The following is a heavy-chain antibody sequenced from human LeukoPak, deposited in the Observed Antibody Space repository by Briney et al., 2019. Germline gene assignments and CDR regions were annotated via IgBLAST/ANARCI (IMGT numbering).Heavy chain of an antibody. D-gene: IGHD3-9*01. J-gene: IGHJ5*02. Sequence: ASVKVSCTASGYTFTSYDINWVRQATGQGLEWMGWMNPNSGNTGYAQKFQGRVTMTRNTSISTAYMELSSLRSEDTAVYYCARCYTNFDWFCGWFDHWGQGTLVTVSS. V-gene: IGHV1-8*01. CDR3: ARCYTNFDWFCGWFDH. CDR2: MNPNSGNT. CDR1: GYTFTSYD.